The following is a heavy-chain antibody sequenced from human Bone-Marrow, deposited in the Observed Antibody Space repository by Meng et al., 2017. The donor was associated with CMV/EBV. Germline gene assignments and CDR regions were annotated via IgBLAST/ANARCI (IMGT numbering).Heavy chain of an antibody. CDR3: AKARGPDYDFWSGYYTPPGYYYGMDV. CDR1: GYSFSNYA. CDR2: LGDNGDKT. D-gene: IGHD3-3*01. J-gene: IGHJ6*02. V-gene: IGHV3-23*01. Sequence: GESLKISCAASGYSFSNYAMSWVRQAPGKGLEWVSTLGDNGDKTYNAASVKGRFIISRDNSKNTLYLQMNSLRAEDTAVYYCAKARGPDYDFWSGYYTPPGYYYGMDVWGQGTTVTVSS.